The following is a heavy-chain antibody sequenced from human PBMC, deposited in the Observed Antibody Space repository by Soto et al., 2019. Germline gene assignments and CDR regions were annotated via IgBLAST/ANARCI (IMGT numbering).Heavy chain of an antibody. Sequence: ASVKVSCKVSGYTLTEVSMHWVRQAPGEGLEWMGGFDPEDGETIYAQKFQGRVTMTEDTSTDTAYMELSSLRSEDTAVYYCATPSTAYCTNGVCYSNWFDPWGQGTLVTVSS. V-gene: IGHV1-24*01. CDR1: GYTLTEVS. CDR3: ATPSTAYCTNGVCYSNWFDP. D-gene: IGHD2-8*01. CDR2: FDPEDGET. J-gene: IGHJ5*02.